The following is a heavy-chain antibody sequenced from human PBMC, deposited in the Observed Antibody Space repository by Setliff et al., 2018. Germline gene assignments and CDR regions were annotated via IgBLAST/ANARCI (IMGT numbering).Heavy chain of an antibody. V-gene: IGHV5-51*01. D-gene: IGHD3-22*01. Sequence: GESLKISCKGSGYTFTNYWIAWVRQMPGKGLEWMGIIYPGDSDTQYSPSFRGQVTFSADTSIATAYLHWTSLKASDTAMYYCVRHPYYDSSGYYSYFDYWGQGALVTVSS. CDR1: GYTFTNYW. CDR2: IYPGDSDT. J-gene: IGHJ4*02. CDR3: VRHPYYDSSGYYSYFDY.